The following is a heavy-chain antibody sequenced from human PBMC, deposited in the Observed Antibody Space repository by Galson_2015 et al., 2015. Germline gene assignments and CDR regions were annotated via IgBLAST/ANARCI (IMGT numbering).Heavy chain of an antibody. J-gene: IGHJ4*02. CDR2: ISGSGSST. V-gene: IGHV3-23*01. CDR1: GFTFNSYA. CDR3: AKGITVAWLYYSDY. D-gene: IGHD6-19*01. Sequence: SLRLSCAASGFTFNSYAMSWVRQAPGKGLEWVSAISGSGSSTYYADSVKGRFTISRDNSRNTLSLHMNSLRAEDTAVYYCAKGITVAWLYYSDYWGQGTLATVSS.